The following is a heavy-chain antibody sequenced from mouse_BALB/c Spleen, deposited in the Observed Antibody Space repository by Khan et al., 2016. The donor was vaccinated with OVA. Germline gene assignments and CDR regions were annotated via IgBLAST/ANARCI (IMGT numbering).Heavy chain of an antibody. D-gene: IGHD4-1*01. Sequence: EVELVESGGDLVKPGGSLKLSCATSGFTFSSHSMSWVRQTPDKRLEWVTTISSAGDYTYYPDSVRGRFTISRDNAKNSLYLQMSSLKSEDTAMYYCASHLTGSFAYWGQGTLVTVSA. CDR1: GFTFSSHS. CDR3: ASHLTGSFAY. CDR2: ISSAGDYT. V-gene: IGHV5-6*01. J-gene: IGHJ3*01.